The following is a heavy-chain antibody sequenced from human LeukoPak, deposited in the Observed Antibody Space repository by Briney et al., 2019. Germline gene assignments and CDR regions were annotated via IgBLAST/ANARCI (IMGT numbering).Heavy chain of an antibody. Sequence: SVTVSCKASGGSFMNHVISWVRQAPGQDLEWVGGIIPMLNAANYALKMQGRVTITADESTTTAYLELNSLRSEDTAVYYCARALLDDYGGDFDSWGQGTMVIVSS. CDR2: IIPMLNAA. D-gene: IGHD4/OR15-4a*01. V-gene: IGHV1-69*01. J-gene: IGHJ4*02. CDR3: ARALLDDYGGDFDS. CDR1: GGSFMNHV.